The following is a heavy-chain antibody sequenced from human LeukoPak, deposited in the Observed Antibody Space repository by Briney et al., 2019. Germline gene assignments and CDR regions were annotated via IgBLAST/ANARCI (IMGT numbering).Heavy chain of an antibody. CDR1: GYTFTSYD. J-gene: IGHJ6*03. CDR3: ARGDGYDSSGYYYQSHYYYYMDV. D-gene: IGHD3-22*01. Sequence: GASVKVSCKASGYTFTSYDINWVRQATGQGLEWMGWMNPNSGNTGYAQKFQGRVTITRNTSISTAYMELSSLRSEDTAVYYCARGDGYDSSGYYYQSHYYYYMDVWGKGTTVTISS. CDR2: MNPNSGNT. V-gene: IGHV1-8*03.